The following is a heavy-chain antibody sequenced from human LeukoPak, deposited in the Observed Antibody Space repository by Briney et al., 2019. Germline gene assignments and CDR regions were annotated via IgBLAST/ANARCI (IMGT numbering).Heavy chain of an antibody. CDR3: VRVGVGFRSTYNWFGP. CDR2: FSYSGNI. J-gene: IGHJ5*02. CDR1: GGSIGSTNYY. D-gene: IGHD3-10*01. Sequence: PSETLSLICSVSGGSIGSTNYYGGWIRQSPGKGLEWIGTFSYSGNIFYNPAVMSRVSMSGDTSKNQFSLKMNFVTAADTAVYYCVRVGVGFRSTYNWFGPWGQGTLVTVSS. V-gene: IGHV4-39*07.